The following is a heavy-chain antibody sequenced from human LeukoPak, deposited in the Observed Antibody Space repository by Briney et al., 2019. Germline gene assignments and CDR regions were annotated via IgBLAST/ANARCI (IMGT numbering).Heavy chain of an antibody. CDR1: GFSFSGSY. V-gene: IGHV3-11*06. CDR2: ISDSSNDI. J-gene: IGHJ6*04. CDR3: AELGITMIGGV. Sequence: GGSLRLSCAASGFSFSGSYMSWIRQAPGKGLEWVSYISDSSNDINYADSVKGRFTVSRDNTKNSLYLQMNSLRAEDTAVYYCAELGITMIGGVWGKGTTVTISS. D-gene: IGHD3-10*02.